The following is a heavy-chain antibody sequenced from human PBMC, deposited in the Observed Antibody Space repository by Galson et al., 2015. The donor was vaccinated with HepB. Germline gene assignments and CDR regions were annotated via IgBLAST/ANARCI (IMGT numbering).Heavy chain of an antibody. D-gene: IGHD3-16*01. CDR1: GFTFSTYP. Sequence: SLRLSCAASGFTFSTYPMHWVRQAPGKGLEWVAVMSHDGSYGFHADSVKGRFTISRDNSQNTQYLQMDSLRPEDTAVYYCAREGGPGGPTAAFDIWGQGTMVAVSS. CDR2: MSHDGSYG. V-gene: IGHV3-30-3*01. J-gene: IGHJ3*02. CDR3: AREGGPGGPTAAFDI.